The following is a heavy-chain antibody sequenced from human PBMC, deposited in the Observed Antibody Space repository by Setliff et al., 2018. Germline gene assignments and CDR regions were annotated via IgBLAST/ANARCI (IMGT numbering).Heavy chain of an antibody. V-gene: IGHV4-34*01. J-gene: IGHJ4*02. CDR2: VNYSAST. CDR1: GGSFSGYY. D-gene: IGHD1-1*01. CDR3: ARTGTYRYFDY. Sequence: SETLSLTCGVSGGSFSGYYWSWVRQPPGKGLEWIGEVNYSASTSHNPSLKSRVAISIDMSKRHFSLHLASVTAADTAVYYCARTGTYRYFDYWGQGALVTVSS.